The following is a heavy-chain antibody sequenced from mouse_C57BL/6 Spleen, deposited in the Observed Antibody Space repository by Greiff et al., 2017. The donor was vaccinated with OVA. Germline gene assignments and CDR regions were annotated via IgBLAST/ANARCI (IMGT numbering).Heavy chain of an antibody. Sequence: EVKVVESGGGLVQPGGSLKLSCAASGFTFSDYGMAWVRQAPRKGPEWVAFISNLAYSIYYADTVTGRFTISRENAKNTLYLEMSRLRSEDTAMYYGARQGDGYYEGILAYWGQGTLVTVSA. CDR2: ISNLAYSI. J-gene: IGHJ3*01. V-gene: IGHV5-15*01. CDR1: GFTFSDYG. CDR3: ARQGDGYYEGILAY. D-gene: IGHD2-3*01.